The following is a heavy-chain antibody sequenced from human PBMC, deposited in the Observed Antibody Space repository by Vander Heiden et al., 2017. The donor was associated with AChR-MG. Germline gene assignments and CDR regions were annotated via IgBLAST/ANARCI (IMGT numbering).Heavy chain of an antibody. CDR1: GYTFTSYG. CDR2: ISAYNGNT. Sequence: QVQLVQSGAEVKKPGASVKVSCKASGYTFTSYGISWVRQAPGQGLEWMGWISAYNGNTNYAQKLQGRVTMTTDTSTSTAYMELRSLRSDDTAVYYCARDRPSYYDFWSGYPLDPWGQGTLVTVSS. D-gene: IGHD3-3*01. CDR3: ARDRPSYYDFWSGYPLDP. V-gene: IGHV1-18*01. J-gene: IGHJ5*02.